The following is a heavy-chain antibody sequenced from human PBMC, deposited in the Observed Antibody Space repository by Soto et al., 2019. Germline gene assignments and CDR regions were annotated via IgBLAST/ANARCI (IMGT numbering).Heavy chain of an antibody. CDR1: GGSFSGYY. CDR3: ARVPKYSSSWYGGWFDP. Sequence: QVQLQQWGAGLLKPSETLSLTCAVYGGSFSGYYWSWIRQPQGKGLEWIGEINHSGSTNYNPSLKSRVTISVDTSKNQFSLKLSSVTAADTAVYYCARVPKYSSSWYGGWFDPWGQGTLVTVSS. V-gene: IGHV4-34*01. J-gene: IGHJ5*02. D-gene: IGHD6-13*01. CDR2: INHSGST.